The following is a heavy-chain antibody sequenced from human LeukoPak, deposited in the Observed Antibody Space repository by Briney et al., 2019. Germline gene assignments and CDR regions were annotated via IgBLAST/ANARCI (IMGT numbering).Heavy chain of an antibody. CDR3: ARHAPMTTYDY. Sequence: SETLSLTCIVSGGSISSYYWSWIRQPPGKGLEWIGYIYYSGSTNYNPSLKSRVTISVDTSKNQFSLKLSSVTAADTAVYDCARHAPMTTYDYWGQGTLVTVSS. CDR1: GGSISSYY. J-gene: IGHJ4*02. V-gene: IGHV4-59*08. CDR2: IYYSGST. D-gene: IGHD4-11*01.